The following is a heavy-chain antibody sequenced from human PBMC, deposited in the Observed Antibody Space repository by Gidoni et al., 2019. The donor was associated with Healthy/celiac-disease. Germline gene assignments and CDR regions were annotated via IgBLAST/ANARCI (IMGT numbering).Heavy chain of an antibody. CDR3: ARAYHYYDSSGYYAGYAFDI. CDR2: ISSSSSYT. J-gene: IGHJ3*02. V-gene: IGHV3-11*06. D-gene: IGHD3-22*01. CDR1: GFTFSDYY. Sequence: QVQLVESGGGLVKPGGSLRLSCAASGFTFSDYYMSWIRQAPGKGLEWVSYISSSSSYTNYADSVKGRFTISRDNAKNSLYLQMNSLRAEDTAVYYCARAYHYYDSSGYYAGYAFDIWGQGTMVTVSS.